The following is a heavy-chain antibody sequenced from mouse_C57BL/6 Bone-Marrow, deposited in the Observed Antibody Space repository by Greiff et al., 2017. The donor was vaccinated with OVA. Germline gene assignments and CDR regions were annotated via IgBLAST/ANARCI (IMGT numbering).Heavy chain of an antibody. CDR1: GFSLTSYG. V-gene: IGHV2-2*01. D-gene: IGHD2-5*01. J-gene: IGHJ4*01. CDR2: ILSGGST. Sequence: VQGVESGPGLVQPSQSLSITCTVSGFSLTSYGVHWVRQSPGKGLEWLGVILSGGSTDYNAAFISRLSISKDNSNSQVFFKMNSLQADDTAIDYCARRGYYSNSTMDYWGQGTSVTVSS. CDR3: ARRGYYSNSTMDY.